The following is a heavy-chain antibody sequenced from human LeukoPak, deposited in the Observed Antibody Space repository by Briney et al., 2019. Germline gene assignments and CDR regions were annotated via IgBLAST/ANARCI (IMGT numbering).Heavy chain of an antibody. V-gene: IGHV3-15*01. CDR3: TTDCSSTSCNYYYGMDV. Sequence: GGSLRLSCAASGFTFSNAWMSWVRQAPGKGLEWVGRIKSKTDGGTTDYAAPVKGRFTISRDDSKNTLYLQMNGLKTEDTAVYYCTTDCSSTSCNYYYGMDVWGKGTTVTVSS. D-gene: IGHD2-2*01. J-gene: IGHJ6*04. CDR2: IKSKTDGGTT. CDR1: GFTFSNAW.